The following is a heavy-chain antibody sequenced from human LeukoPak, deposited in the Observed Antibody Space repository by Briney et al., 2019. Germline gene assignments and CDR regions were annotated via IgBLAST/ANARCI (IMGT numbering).Heavy chain of an antibody. V-gene: IGHV4-39*07. D-gene: IGHD3-10*01. J-gene: IGHJ4*02. Sequence: SETLXLTCTVSGGSISSSSYYWGWIRQPAGKGLEWIGSIYYSGSTYYNPSLKSRVTISVDTSNNQFSLKLSSVTAADTAVYYCARAFRAVRGVCDYWGQGTLVTVSS. CDR1: GGSISSSSYY. CDR2: IYYSGST. CDR3: ARAFRAVRGVCDY.